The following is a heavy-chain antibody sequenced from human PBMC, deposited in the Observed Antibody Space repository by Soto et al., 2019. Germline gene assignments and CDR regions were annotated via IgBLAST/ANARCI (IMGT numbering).Heavy chain of an antibody. CDR2: ISSSGSST. J-gene: IGHJ4*02. D-gene: IGHD5-18*01. CDR3: ARTLYSYGTDY. V-gene: IGHV3-23*01. Sequence: PGGSLRLSCAASGFTFSSYSMNWVRQAPGKGLEWVSAISSSGSSTYYADSVKGRFTISRDNSKNTLYLQMNSLRAEDTAVYYCARTLYSYGTDYWGQGTLVTVSS. CDR1: GFTFSSYS.